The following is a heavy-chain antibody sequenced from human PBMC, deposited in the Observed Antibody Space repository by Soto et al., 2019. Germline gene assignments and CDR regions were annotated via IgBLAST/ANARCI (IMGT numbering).Heavy chain of an antibody. CDR1: GFTFSSYA. CDR2: ISYDGSNK. V-gene: IGHV3-30-3*01. CDR3: ARVTPRYFGMDV. Sequence: QVQLVESGGGVVQPGRSLRLSCAASGFTFSSYAMNWVRQAPGKGLEWVAVISYDGSNKYYADSVKGRFTISRDNSKNTLYLQMNSLRAEDTAVYYCARVTPRYFGMDVWGQGTTVTVSS. J-gene: IGHJ6*02.